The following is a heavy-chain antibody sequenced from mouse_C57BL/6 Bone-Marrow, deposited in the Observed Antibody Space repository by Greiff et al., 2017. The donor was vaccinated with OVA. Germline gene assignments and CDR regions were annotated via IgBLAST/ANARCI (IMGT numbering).Heavy chain of an antibody. CDR3: ERPSYDYAMDY. V-gene: IGHV5-17*01. CDR2: ICRGSSTI. D-gene: IGHD2-12*01. J-gene: IGHJ4*01. CDR1: GFTFSDYG. Sequence: EVHLVESGGGLVKPGGSLKLSCAASGFTFSDYGMHWVRQAPEKGLEWVAYICRGSSTIYYADTVKGRFTISRDNATNTLFLQMASVRSEDTAMKYCERPSYDYAMDYWGQGASVTVPS.